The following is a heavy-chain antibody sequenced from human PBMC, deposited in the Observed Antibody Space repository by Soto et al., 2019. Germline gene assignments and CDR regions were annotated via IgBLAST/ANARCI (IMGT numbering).Heavy chain of an antibody. CDR1: GFTFTSSA. CDR3: AASAGSIAARPRFDY. J-gene: IGHJ4*02. D-gene: IGHD6-6*01. Sequence: ASVKVSCKASGFTFTSSAVQWVRQARGQRLEWIGWIVVGSGNTNYAQKFQERVTITRDMSTSTAYMELSSLRSEDTAVYYCAASAGSIAARPRFDYWGQGTLVTAPQ. CDR2: IVVGSGNT. V-gene: IGHV1-58*01.